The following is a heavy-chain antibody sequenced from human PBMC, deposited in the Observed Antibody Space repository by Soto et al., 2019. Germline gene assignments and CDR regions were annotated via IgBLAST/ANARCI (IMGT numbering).Heavy chain of an antibody. D-gene: IGHD1-1*01. CDR1: GGSIRSSSHY. CDR2: ISYSGST. V-gene: IGHV4-39*01. J-gene: IGHJ4*02. CDR3: ARHVVGTTYNY. Sequence: QLQLQESGPGLVKPSETLSLICFVSGGSIRSSSHYWAWIRQPPGKGLEYIGSISYSGSTYYTPSRKSRVTISGDTSKNQFSLKLSSVTDADTAVYYCARHVVGTTYNYWGQGTLVTVSS.